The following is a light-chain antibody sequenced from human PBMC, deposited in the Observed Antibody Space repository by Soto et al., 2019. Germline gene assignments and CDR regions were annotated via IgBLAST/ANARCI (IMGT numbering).Light chain of an antibody. J-gene: IGLJ2*01. Sequence: QSALTQPASVSGSPGQSITITCTGTSSDVGGYNYVSWYQQHPGKAPKLMIYDVNNRPSGVSNRFSGSKSGNTASLTISGLQPEDEADYYCSSYTGSSTYVVFGGGTKLTVL. CDR2: DVN. V-gene: IGLV2-14*01. CDR3: SSYTGSSTYVV. CDR1: SSDVGGYNY.